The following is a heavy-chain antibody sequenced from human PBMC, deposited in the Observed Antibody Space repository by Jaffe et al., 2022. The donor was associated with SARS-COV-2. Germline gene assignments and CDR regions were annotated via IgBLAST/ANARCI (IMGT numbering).Heavy chain of an antibody. Sequence: QVQLQQWGAGLLKPSETLSLTCAVYGGSFSGYYWSWIRQPPGKGLEWIGEINHSGSTNYNPSLKSRVTISVDTSKNQFSLKLSSVTAADTAVYYCARISYDSSGWFDPWGQGTLVTVSS. D-gene: IGHD3-22*01. J-gene: IGHJ5*02. CDR1: GGSFSGYY. CDR3: ARISYDSSGWFDP. CDR2: INHSGST. V-gene: IGHV4-34*01.